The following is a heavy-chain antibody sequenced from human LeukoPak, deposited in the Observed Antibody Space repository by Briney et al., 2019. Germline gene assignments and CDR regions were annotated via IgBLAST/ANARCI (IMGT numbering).Heavy chain of an antibody. J-gene: IGHJ6*03. V-gene: IGHV3-23*01. CDR2: ISGSGGST. D-gene: IGHD2-2*02. CDR1: GFTFSSYA. CDR3: AKGGDIVVVPAAIRSGYCYYMDV. Sequence: GGSLRLSCAASGFTFSSYAMSWVRQAPGKGLEWVSAISGSGGSTYYADSVKGRFTISRDNSKNTLYLQMNSLRAEDTAVYYCAKGGDIVVVPAAIRSGYCYYMDVWGKGTTVTVSS.